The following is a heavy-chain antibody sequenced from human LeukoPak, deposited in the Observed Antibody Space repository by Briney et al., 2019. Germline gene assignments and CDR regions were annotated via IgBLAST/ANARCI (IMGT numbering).Heavy chain of an antibody. CDR3: ARLLPRSSPVGWVDP. V-gene: IGHV4-39*01. J-gene: IGHJ5*02. CDR1: GGSMRNTDYY. Sequence: SETLSLTCTLSGGSMRNTDYYWGWIRQPPGKGLEWIASIYNSGRTYHNPSLKSRVTMSVDTSKNQFSLKLISVTAADTAVYYCARLLPRSSPVGWVDPWGPGTLVTVSS. CDR2: IYNSGRT.